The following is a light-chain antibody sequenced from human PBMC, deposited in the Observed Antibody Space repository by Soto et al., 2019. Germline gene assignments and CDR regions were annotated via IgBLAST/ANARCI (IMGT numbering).Light chain of an antibody. CDR2: EGN. CDR3: CSYGGSNTYV. CDR1: SSDVGSYNL. V-gene: IGLV2-23*01. J-gene: IGLJ1*01. Sequence: QSVLTQPASVSGSPGQSITISCTGTSSDVGSYNLVSWYQQHPGKAPKLMISEGNKRPSGVSNRFSGSKSGNTASLTISGLQAEDEADYYGCSYGGSNTYVFGTGTKLTVL.